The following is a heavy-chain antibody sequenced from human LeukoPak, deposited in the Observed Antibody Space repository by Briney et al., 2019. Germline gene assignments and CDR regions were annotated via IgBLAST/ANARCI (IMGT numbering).Heavy chain of an antibody. CDR1: GESFSGYY. J-gene: IGHJ4*02. Sequence: SETLSLTCAVYGESFSGYYWSWIRQPPGKGLEWIGEINHSGSTNYNPSLKSRVTISVDTANTQFSLKLSSVTAADTAVYYCARATSYGDYVDYWGQGTLVTVSS. CDR3: ARATSYGDYVDY. V-gene: IGHV4-34*01. CDR2: INHSGST. D-gene: IGHD4-17*01.